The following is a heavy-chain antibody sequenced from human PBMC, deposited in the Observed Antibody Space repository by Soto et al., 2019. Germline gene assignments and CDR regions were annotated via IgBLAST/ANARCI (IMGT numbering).Heavy chain of an antibody. V-gene: IGHV6-1*01. D-gene: IGHD2-2*01. J-gene: IGHJ5*02. CDR3: ARGLGYCSSTSCNWFDP. Sequence: SQTLSLTCAISGDSVSSNSAAWNWIRQSPSRGLEWLGRTYYRSKWYNDYAVSVKSRITINPDTSKNQFSLQLNSVTPEDTAVYYCARGLGYCSSTSCNWFDPRGQGTLVTVSS. CDR1: GDSVSSNSAA. CDR2: TYYRSKWYN.